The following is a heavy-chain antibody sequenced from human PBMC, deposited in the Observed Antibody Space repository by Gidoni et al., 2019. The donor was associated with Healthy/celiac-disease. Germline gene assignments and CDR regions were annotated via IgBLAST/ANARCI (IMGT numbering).Heavy chain of an antibody. CDR2: INSDGSST. V-gene: IGHV3-74*01. D-gene: IGHD1-1*01. Sequence: EVQLVASGGGLVQPGGSLRLSCPAYGFTFSSYWMHWVRQAPGKGLVWVSRINSDGSSTSYADSVKGRFTISRDNAKNTLYLQMNSLRAEDTAVYYCAGELATDAFDIWGQGTMVTVSS. CDR3: AGELATDAFDI. CDR1: GFTFSSYW. J-gene: IGHJ3*02.